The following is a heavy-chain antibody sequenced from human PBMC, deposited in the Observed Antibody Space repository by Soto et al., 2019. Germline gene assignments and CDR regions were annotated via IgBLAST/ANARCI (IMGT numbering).Heavy chain of an antibody. Sequence: GALRLSCAASGFTFSSYAMSWVRQAPGKGLEWVSAISGSGGSTYYADSVKGRFTISRDNSKNTLYLQMNSLRAEDTAVYYCAKDDGYDSSGFDWGQGTLVTVSS. CDR3: AKDDGYDSSGFD. CDR2: ISGSGGST. J-gene: IGHJ4*02. D-gene: IGHD3-22*01. V-gene: IGHV3-23*01. CDR1: GFTFSSYA.